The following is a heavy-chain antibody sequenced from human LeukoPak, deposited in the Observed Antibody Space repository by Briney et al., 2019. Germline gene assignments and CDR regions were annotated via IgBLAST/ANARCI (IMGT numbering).Heavy chain of an antibody. CDR1: GGSISSGSYY. CDR3: ARGLRSSSHYYYYMDV. D-gene: IGHD6-6*01. J-gene: IGHJ6*03. Sequence: SETLSLTCTVSGGSISSGSYYWSWIRQPAGKGLEWIGRIYTSGSTNYNPSLKSRVTISVDTSKNQFSLKLSSVTAADTAVYYCARGLRSSSHYYYYMDVWGKGTTVTVSS. V-gene: IGHV4-61*02. CDR2: IYTSGST.